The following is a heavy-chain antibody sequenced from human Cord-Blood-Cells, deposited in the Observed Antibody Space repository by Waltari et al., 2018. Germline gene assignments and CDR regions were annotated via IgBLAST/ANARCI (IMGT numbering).Heavy chain of an antibody. Sequence: QVQLQQWGAGLLKPSETLSLPCAVYGGSFSGYYWSWIRQPPGKGLEWIGEINHSGSTNYNPSLKSRVTISVDTSKNQFSLKLSSVTAADTAVYYCSRGMRSAARRVFDYWGQGTLVTVSS. CDR2: INHSGST. D-gene: IGHD6-6*01. V-gene: IGHV4-34*01. CDR3: SRGMRSAARRVFDY. J-gene: IGHJ4*02. CDR1: GGSFSGYY.